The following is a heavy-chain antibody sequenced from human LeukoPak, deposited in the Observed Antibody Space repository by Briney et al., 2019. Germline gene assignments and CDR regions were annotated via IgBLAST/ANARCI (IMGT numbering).Heavy chain of an antibody. V-gene: IGHV3-7*03. J-gene: IGHJ3*02. CDR1: GFTISSYW. Sequence: PGGSLRLSCVASGFTISSYWMHWVRQAPGKGLEWVANIKQDGSEEYYVDSVKGRFTISRDNAKNSLYLQMNSLRAEDTAVYYCAKVALHHAFDIWGQGTMVTVSS. CDR3: AKVALHHAFDI. CDR2: IKQDGSEE.